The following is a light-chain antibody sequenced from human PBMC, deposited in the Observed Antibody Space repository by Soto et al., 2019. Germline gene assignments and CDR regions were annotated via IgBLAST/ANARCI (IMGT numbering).Light chain of an antibody. Sequence: IVLTQSPASLSLSPGERATLSCGASHTIASVYLAWYQHKPGLAPRLLIYDTSIRATGIPDRFTGSGSGTDFTLTISRLEPEDFAVYYCQQYNNWPATFGQGTKV. J-gene: IGKJ1*01. CDR1: HTIASVY. CDR2: DTS. CDR3: QQYNNWPAT. V-gene: IGKV3D-20*01.